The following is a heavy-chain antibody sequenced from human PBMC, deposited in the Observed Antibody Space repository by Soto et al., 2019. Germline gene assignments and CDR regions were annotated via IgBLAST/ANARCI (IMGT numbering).Heavy chain of an antibody. CDR1: GFTFSNYY. CDR2: ISSTGRTI. J-gene: IGHJ4*02. V-gene: IGHV3-11*04. Sequence: GGSLRLSCVASGFTFSNYYMSWIRQAPGKGLEWVSYISSTGRTIYYADSMKGRFTVSRDNAKNSVYLDMNSLSAEDTAVYYCARESEDLTSNFDYWGQGTLVTVSS. CDR3: ARESEDLTSNFDY.